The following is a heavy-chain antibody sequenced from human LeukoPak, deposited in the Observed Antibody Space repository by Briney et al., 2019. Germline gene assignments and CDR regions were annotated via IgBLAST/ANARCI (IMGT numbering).Heavy chain of an antibody. D-gene: IGHD3-9*01. J-gene: IGHJ4*02. CDR2: IKSKTDGGTT. CDR1: GFSFSSHV. V-gene: IGHV3-15*01. CDR3: TTFSLQRYFDWLYLDY. Sequence: GGSLRLSCAASGFSFSSHVMHWVRQAPGKGLEWVGRIKSKTDGGTTDYAAPVKGRFTISRDDSKNTLYLQMNSLETEDTAVYYCTTFSLQRYFDWLYLDYWGQGTLVTVSS.